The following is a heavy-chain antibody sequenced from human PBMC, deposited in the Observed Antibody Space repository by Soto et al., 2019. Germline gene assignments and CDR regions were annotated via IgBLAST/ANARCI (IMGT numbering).Heavy chain of an antibody. Sequence: QVQLYQWGAGLLKASETLSLTCNVSVPSFTSYYWTWVRQAPGKGLEWIGEGNHRGDTTYNPSLGSRVAISVDTSKNDFSLRLTSVTGGDTGVYFCGRGRGYKRFVDYWGQGTLVTVTS. V-gene: IGHV4-34*01. CDR1: VPSFTSYY. CDR2: GNHRGDT. CDR3: GRGRGYKRFVDY. J-gene: IGHJ4*02. D-gene: IGHD5-12*01.